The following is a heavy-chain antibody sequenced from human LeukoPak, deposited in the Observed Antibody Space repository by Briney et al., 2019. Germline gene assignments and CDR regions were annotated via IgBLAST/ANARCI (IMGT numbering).Heavy chain of an antibody. CDR3: ARRSTVAWAFDI. CDR2: IYFSGTT. V-gene: IGHV4-39*01. J-gene: IGHJ3*02. CDR1: GGSISSSSYY. Sequence: KPSETLSLTCTVSGGSISSSSYYWGWIRQPPGKGLEWVGSIYFSGTTYYNPSLKSRVAISLDTSKNQFSLKLRAVTVADTAVYYCARRSTVAWAFDIWGQGTMVTVSS. D-gene: IGHD4-23*01.